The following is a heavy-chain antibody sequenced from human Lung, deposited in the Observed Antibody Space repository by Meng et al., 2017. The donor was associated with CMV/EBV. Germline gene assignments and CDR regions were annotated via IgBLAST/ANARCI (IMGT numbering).Heavy chain of an antibody. CDR2: IYYSGST. CDR1: GGSITSHY. D-gene: IGHD3-10*01. Sequence: ESLKISCTVTGGSITSHYWNWIRQPPGKGLEWIGYIYYSGSTNYNPSLKSRVTTSVDTSKNQFSLKLSSVTAADTAVYYCARDAMVRGVVHLGGGMDVWGQGXTVTVSS. J-gene: IGHJ6*02. V-gene: IGHV4-59*11. CDR3: ARDAMVRGVVHLGGGMDV.